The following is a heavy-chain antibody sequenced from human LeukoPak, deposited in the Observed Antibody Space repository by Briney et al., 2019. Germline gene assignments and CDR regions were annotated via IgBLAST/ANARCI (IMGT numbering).Heavy chain of an antibody. D-gene: IGHD6-13*01. V-gene: IGHV3-21*01. J-gene: IGHJ4*02. Sequence: GGSLRLSCAASGFTFSSYSMNWVRQAPGKGLEWVSSIGTGSSYKNHVDSVRGRFTISRDNAKNSLYLQMNSLRAEDTAVYYCASGVIIATAGSLDYWGQGTLVTVSS. CDR3: ASGVIIATAGSLDY. CDR2: IGTGSSYK. CDR1: GFTFSSYS.